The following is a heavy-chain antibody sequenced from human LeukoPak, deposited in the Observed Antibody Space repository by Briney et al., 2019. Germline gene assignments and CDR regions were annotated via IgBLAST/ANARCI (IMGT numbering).Heavy chain of an antibody. Sequence: GGSLRLSCVASGFTFGKYWMSWVRQAPGKGLEWVANIKLDGSEKNYVDSVKGRFTISRDNTKNSPYLQMNSLRAEDTAVFYCARDQYDTWSRRGNFDSWGQGTLVIVSS. CDR2: IKLDGSEK. CDR3: ARDQYDTWSRRGNFDS. J-gene: IGHJ4*02. D-gene: IGHD3-3*01. V-gene: IGHV3-7*05. CDR1: GFTFGKYW.